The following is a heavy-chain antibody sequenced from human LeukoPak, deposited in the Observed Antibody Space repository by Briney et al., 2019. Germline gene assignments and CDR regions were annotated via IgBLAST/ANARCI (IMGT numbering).Heavy chain of an antibody. CDR3: ALNDFWSGYHDY. J-gene: IGHJ4*02. V-gene: IGHV4-34*01. CDR2: INHSGST. CDR1: GGSFSGYY. D-gene: IGHD3-3*01. Sequence: SETLSLTCAVYGGSFSGYYWSWIRQPPGKGLEWIGEINHSGSTNYNPSLKSRVTISVDTSKNQFSLKLSSVTAADTAVYYCALNDFWSGYHDYWGQGTLVTVSS.